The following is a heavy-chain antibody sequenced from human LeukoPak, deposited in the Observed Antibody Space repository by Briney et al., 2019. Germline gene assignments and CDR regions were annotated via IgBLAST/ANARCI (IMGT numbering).Heavy chain of an antibody. D-gene: IGHD6-13*01. V-gene: IGHV3-23*01. CDR3: ARDMGIRAFDI. J-gene: IGHJ3*02. Sequence: PGGSLRLSCAASGFTFSSPAMSWVRQTPGKGLEWVSSITPSGDGTYYAASVKGRFTISRDNSKNTLYLQMNSLRAEDTAVYYCARDMGIRAFDIWGQGTMVTVSS. CDR2: ITPSGDGT. CDR1: GFTFSSPA.